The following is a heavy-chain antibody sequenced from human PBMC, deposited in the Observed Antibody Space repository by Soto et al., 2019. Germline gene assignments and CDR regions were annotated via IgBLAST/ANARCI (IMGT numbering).Heavy chain of an antibody. J-gene: IGHJ6*02. V-gene: IGHV3-43*01. CDR3: AKGAPKLVPPYYYGMDV. D-gene: IGHD6-6*01. CDR1: GFTFDDYT. Sequence: HPGGSLRLSCAASGFTFDDYTMHWVRQAPGKGLEWVSLISWDGGSTYYADSVKGRFTISRDNSKNSLYLQMNSLRTEDTALYYCAKGAPKLVPPYYYGMDVWGQGTTVTVSS. CDR2: ISWDGGST.